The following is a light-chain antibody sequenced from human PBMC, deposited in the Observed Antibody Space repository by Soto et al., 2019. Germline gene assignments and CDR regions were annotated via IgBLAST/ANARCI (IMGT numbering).Light chain of an antibody. CDR2: EVS. CDR3: DSYTSSRAYV. J-gene: IGLJ1*01. CDR1: SSDVVGYNY. V-gene: IGLV2-14*01. Sequence: QSVLTQPASVSGSPGQSITISCTGTSSDVVGYNYVSWHQQQSGKAPKLIIHEVSNRPSGVSNRFSGSKSGNTASLTISGLQAEDEADYYCDSYTSSRAYVFGIGTKVTVL.